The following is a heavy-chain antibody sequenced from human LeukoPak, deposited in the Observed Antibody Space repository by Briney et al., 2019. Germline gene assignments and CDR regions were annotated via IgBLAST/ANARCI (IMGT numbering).Heavy chain of an antibody. D-gene: IGHD1-26*01. J-gene: IGHJ5*02. CDR2: IYYSGST. V-gene: IGHV4-39*01. Sequence: KPSETLSLTCTVSGGSISSSYYYWGWIRQPPGKGLEWIGSIYYSGSTYYNPSLKSRVTISVDTSKNQFSLKLSSVTAADAAVYYCARMEGSREHINLPTLGNWFDPWGQGTLVTVSS. CDR1: GGSISSSYYY. CDR3: ARMEGSREHINLPTLGNWFDP.